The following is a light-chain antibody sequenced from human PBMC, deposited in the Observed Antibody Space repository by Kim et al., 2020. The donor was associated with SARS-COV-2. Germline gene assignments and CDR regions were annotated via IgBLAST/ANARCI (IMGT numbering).Light chain of an antibody. CDR2: QTS. V-gene: IGKV1-5*03. CDR3: QQYNSASYT. Sequence: SASVGDRVTITCRASLTVTGSLAWYQQKPGKAPNLLIYQTSTLESGVPSRFSGSGSGTEFTLTIRSLQPDDSATYHCQQYNSASYTFGQGTKLEI. J-gene: IGKJ2*01. CDR1: LTVTGS.